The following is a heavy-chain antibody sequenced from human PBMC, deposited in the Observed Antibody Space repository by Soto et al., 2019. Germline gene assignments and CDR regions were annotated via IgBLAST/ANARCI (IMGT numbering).Heavy chain of an antibody. CDR1: GGSISSAAYY. CDR3: AREYTYGSNFFDC. Sequence: QVQLQESGPGLVKPSQTLSLPCTVSGGSISSAAYYWRWIRQHPGKGLEWIGYISHSGSTYYNPSLKSRVIISVDTSKNQFSLSLTSVTAADTAVYYCAREYTYGSNFFDCWGQGALVTVSS. CDR2: ISHSGST. J-gene: IGHJ4*02. V-gene: IGHV4-31*03. D-gene: IGHD2-2*02.